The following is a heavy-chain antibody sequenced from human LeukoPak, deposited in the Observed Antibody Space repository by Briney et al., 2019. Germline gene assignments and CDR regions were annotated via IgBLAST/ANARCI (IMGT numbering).Heavy chain of an antibody. CDR1: GYTFTSYY. D-gene: IGHD4-23*01. J-gene: IGHJ4*02. CDR2: INPSGGST. V-gene: IGHV1-46*01. CDR3: ATRGTTVVTGDFDY. Sequence: ASVKVSCKASGYTFTSYYMHWLRQAPGQGLEWMGLINPSGGSTSYAQKFQGRVTMTRDTSTGTVYMELSSLRSEDTAVYYCATRGTTVVTGDFDYWGQGTLVTVSS.